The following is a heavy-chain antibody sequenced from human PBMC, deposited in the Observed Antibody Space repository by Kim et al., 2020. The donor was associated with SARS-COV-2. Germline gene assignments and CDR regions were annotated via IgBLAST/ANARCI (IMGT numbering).Heavy chain of an antibody. CDR1: GGSISSYY. CDR2: IYYSGST. CDR3: ARGATHYYYGMDV. J-gene: IGHJ6*02. Sequence: SETLSLTCTVSGGSISSYYWSWIRQPPGKGLEWIGYIYYSGSTNYNPSLKSRVTISVDTSKNQFSLKLSSVTAADTAVYYCARGATHYYYGMDVWGQGTTVTVSS. D-gene: IGHD1-26*01. V-gene: IGHV4-59*01.